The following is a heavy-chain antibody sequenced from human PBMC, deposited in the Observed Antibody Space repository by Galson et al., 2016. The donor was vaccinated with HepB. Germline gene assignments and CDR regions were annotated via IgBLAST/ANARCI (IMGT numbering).Heavy chain of an antibody. CDR3: ARSPVWFGQLGGYFDL. D-gene: IGHD3-10*01. CDR1: GYNKFVTDW. CDR2: IYPADFDV. V-gene: IGHV5-51*01. Sequence: QSGAEVKKPGESLKISCQVSGYNKFVTDWIGWVRQMPGKGLELMGIIYPADFDVKYGPSFQGQVTISADRSINTAYLQWTSLKASDTARYYCARSPVWFGQLGGYFDLWGQGTLVTGSS. J-gene: IGHJ4*02.